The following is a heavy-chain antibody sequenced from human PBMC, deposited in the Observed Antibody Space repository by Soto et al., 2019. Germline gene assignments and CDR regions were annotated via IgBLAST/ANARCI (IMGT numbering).Heavy chain of an antibody. V-gene: IGHV4-61*01. Sequence: PSETLSLTCTVSGGSVSSGSYYWSWIRQPPGKGLEWIGYIYYSGSTNYNPSLKSRVTISVDTSKNQFSLKLSSVTAADTAVYYCARGITGRGSNWFDPWGQGTLGTVSS. CDR2: IYYSGST. J-gene: IGHJ5*02. D-gene: IGHD1-20*01. CDR1: GGSVSSGSYY. CDR3: ARGITGRGSNWFDP.